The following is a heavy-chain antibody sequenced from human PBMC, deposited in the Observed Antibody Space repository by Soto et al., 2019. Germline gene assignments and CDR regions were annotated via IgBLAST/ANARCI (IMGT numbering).Heavy chain of an antibody. J-gene: IGHJ4*02. CDR1: GGSISSGGYY. D-gene: IGHD3-22*01. CDR3: ARAGYYDRRGYPYFDY. CDR2: IYYSGST. Sequence: QVQLQESGPGLVKPSQTLSLTCTVSGGSISSGGYYWSWIRQHPGKGLEWIGYIYYSGSTYYNPSPKSRVTMSVDTSKNHFSLKLSSVAAAYTAVYYGARAGYYDRRGYPYFDYWGQGTLVTVSS. V-gene: IGHV4-31*03.